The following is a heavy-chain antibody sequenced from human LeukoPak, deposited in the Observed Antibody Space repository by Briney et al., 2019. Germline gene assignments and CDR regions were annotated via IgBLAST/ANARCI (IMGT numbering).Heavy chain of an antibody. CDR1: GFTVSSYW. CDR2: VKQEGSDK. D-gene: IGHD1-1*01. CDR3: AELDNGSPRF. J-gene: IGHJ4*02. V-gene: IGHV3-7*02. Sequence: GGSLRLSCAASGFTVSSYWMTWVRQAPGKGLEWVANVKQEGSDKYYVDSVKGRFTISRDNAENSLYLQMSSLRAEVTAVYYGAELDNGSPRFWGQGTLVTVSS.